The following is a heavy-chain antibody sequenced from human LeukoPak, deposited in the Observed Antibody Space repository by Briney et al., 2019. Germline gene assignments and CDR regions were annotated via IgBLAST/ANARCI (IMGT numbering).Heavy chain of an antibody. CDR2: ISGSGGST. CDR3: AKDEPSLGRGIYSSSWYYFDY. J-gene: IGHJ4*02. CDR1: GFTFSSYA. D-gene: IGHD6-13*01. V-gene: IGHV3-23*01. Sequence: PGGSLRLSCAASGFTFSSYAMSWVRQAPGKGLEWVSAISGSGGSTYYADSVKGRFTISRDNSKNTLYLQMNSLRAEDTAVYYCAKDEPSLGRGIYSSSWYYFDYWGQGTLVTVSS.